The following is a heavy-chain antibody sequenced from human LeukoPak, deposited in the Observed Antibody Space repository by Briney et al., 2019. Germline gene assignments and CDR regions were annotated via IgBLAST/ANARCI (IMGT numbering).Heavy chain of an antibody. CDR3: ARSPHRYYLDS. J-gene: IGHJ4*02. CDR2: MNPNSGNT. Sequence: ASVKVSFKAFGYPFTNYDINWGRPATGQGGEWMVSMNPNSGNTGYAQKFQGRVTMTRNTSIATAYMELSSLRSEDTAVYYCARSPHRYYLDSWGQGTLVTVSS. V-gene: IGHV1-8*01. CDR1: GYPFTNYD.